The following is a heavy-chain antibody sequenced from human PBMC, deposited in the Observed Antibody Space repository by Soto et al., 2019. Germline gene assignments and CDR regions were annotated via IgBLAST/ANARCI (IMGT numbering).Heavy chain of an antibody. J-gene: IGHJ4*02. CDR3: AREYGGYSYGDFDY. CDR1: GFTFSSYA. D-gene: IGHD5-18*01. V-gene: IGHV3-30-3*01. Sequence: QVQLVESGGGVVQPGRSLRLSCAASGFTFSSYAMHWVRQAPGKGLEWVAVISYDGSNKYYADSVKGRFTISRDNSKNTLYLQMNSLRAEDTAVYYCAREYGGYSYGDFDYWGQGTLVTVSS. CDR2: ISYDGSNK.